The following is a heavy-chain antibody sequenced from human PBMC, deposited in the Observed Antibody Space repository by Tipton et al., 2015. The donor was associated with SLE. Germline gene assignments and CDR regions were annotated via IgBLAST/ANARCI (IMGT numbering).Heavy chain of an antibody. V-gene: IGHV1-18*01. CDR3: ARDSSGWSDY. J-gene: IGHJ4*02. D-gene: IGHD6-13*01. Sequence: QLVQSGAEVKKPGASVTVSCKTSGHTFTNYGFNWVRQAPGQGLEWMGWISAYNGKTYYAQKLLGRVTMTTDTSTTTVYMQMTSLTSDDTAVYYCARDSSGWSDYWGQGTLVIVSS. CDR1: GHTFTNYG. CDR2: ISAYNGKT.